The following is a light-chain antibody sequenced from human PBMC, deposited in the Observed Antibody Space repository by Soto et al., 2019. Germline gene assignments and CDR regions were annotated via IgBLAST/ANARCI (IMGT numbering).Light chain of an antibody. CDR3: QQYNNWPPDGT. J-gene: IGKJ1*01. CDR2: GAS. V-gene: IGKV3-15*01. Sequence: EIVMTQSPATLSVSPGERATLSCRASQSVSSNLAWYQQKPGQAPRLLIYGASTRATGIPARFSGSGSGTEFILTISSLQSEDFAVYYCQQYNNWPPDGTFGQGTKVEIK. CDR1: QSVSSN.